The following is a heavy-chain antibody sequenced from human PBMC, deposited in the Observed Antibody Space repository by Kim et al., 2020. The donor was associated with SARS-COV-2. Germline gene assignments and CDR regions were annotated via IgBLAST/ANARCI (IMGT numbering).Heavy chain of an antibody. CDR3: ARDLGLERVYDRYYFDY. Sequence: SVKVSCKASGGTFSSYTISWVRQAPGQGLEWMGRIIPILGIANYAQKFQGRVTITADKSTSTPYMELSSLRSEDTAVYYCARDLGLERVYDRYYFDYWGQGTLVTVSS. J-gene: IGHJ4*02. D-gene: IGHD5-12*01. CDR1: GGTFSSYT. CDR2: IIPILGIA. V-gene: IGHV1-69*04.